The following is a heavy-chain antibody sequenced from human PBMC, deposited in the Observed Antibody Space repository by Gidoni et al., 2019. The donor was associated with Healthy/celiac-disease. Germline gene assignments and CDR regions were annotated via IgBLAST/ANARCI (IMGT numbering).Heavy chain of an antibody. V-gene: IGHV3-30-3*01. CDR1: GFTFSSYA. CDR2: ISHDGSNK. Sequence: QVQLVESGGGVVQPGRSLRLSCAAAGFTFSSYAMHWVRQAPGKGLEWVAVISHDGSNKYYADSVKGRFTISRDNSKNTLYLQMNSLRAEDTAVYYCAREIVGARRGPFDYWGQGTLVTVSS. CDR3: AREIVGARRGPFDY. J-gene: IGHJ4*02. D-gene: IGHD1-26*01.